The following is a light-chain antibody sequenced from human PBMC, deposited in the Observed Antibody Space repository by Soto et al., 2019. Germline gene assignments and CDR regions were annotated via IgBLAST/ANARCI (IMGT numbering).Light chain of an antibody. V-gene: IGKV3-20*01. CDR2: GAS. CDR3: QQYGSSPRT. CDR1: QSVSSSY. J-gene: IGKJ4*01. Sequence: EIVLTQSPGTLSLSPGERATLSCRASQSVSSSYLAWYQQQPGQAPRLLIYGASSRATGIPDRFSGSGSGTDFTLTISRLEPDDFAVYYGQQYGSSPRTFGGGTKVEIK.